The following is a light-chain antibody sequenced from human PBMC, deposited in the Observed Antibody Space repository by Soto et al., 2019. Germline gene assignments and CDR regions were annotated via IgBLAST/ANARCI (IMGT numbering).Light chain of an antibody. CDR2: AAS. CDR1: QGISNY. CDR3: QKYNSAPRT. Sequence: DIQMTQSPSSLTASVGDRVTITCRASQGISNYLAWYQQKPGKVPKLLIYAASTFQSGVPSRFSGSGSGTDFTLTISSLQPEDVATYYCQKYNSAPRTFGQGTRLEIK. V-gene: IGKV1-27*01. J-gene: IGKJ5*01.